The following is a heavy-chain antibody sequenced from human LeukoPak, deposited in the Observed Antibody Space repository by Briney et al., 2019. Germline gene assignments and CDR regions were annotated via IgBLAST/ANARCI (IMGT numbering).Heavy chain of an antibody. J-gene: IGHJ4*02. Sequence: GGSLRLSCAASGFTFSSYAMSWVRQAPGKGLEWVSAISGGADITYYADSVKGRFTISRDNSKNTLYLRMNSLRAEDTAVYYCAKAQNNGGDFDYWGQGILVTVAS. CDR3: AKAQNNGGDFDY. D-gene: IGHD4-23*01. V-gene: IGHV3-23*01. CDR1: GFTFSSYA. CDR2: ISGGADIT.